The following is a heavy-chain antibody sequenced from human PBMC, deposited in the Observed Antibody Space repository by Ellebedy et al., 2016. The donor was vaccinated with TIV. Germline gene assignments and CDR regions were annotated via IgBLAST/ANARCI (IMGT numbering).Heavy chain of an antibody. CDR3: ATEQGRYSGSYSLLSQYNWFDP. V-gene: IGHV3-23*01. CDR1: GFTFSSYA. J-gene: IGHJ5*02. Sequence: GESLKISCAASGFTFSSYAMSWVRQAPGKGLEWVSAISGSGGSTYYADSVKGRFTISRDNSKNTLYLQMNSLRAEDTAVYYCATEQGRYSGSYSLLSQYNWFDPWGQGTLVTVSS. CDR2: ISGSGGST. D-gene: IGHD1-26*01.